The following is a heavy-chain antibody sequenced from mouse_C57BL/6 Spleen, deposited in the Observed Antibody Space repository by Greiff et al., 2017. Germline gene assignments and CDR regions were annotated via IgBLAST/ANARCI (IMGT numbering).Heavy chain of an antibody. J-gene: IGHJ1*03. CDR1: GYTFTDYN. CDR3: ARPVVAEDFDV. D-gene: IGHD1-1*01. V-gene: IGHV1-22*01. Sequence: VQLKESGPELVKPGASVKMSCKASGYTFTDYNMHWVKQSHGKSLEWIGYINPNNGGTSYNQKFKGKATLTVNKSSSTAYMELRSLTSEDSAVYYCARPVVAEDFDVWGTGTTVTVSS. CDR2: INPNNGGT.